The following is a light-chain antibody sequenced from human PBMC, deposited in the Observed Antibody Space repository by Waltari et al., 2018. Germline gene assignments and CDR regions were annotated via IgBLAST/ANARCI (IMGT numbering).Light chain of an antibody. Sequence: LMGQSPSSLSACVVHGVTFTCPASQTISNYVNWYQHKAEEAPKLLIDVASCLQSEVPSRFSGSGSGTEFSLTISNLQPEDSGIYYSQRGYSTSLTFGGG. CDR1: QTISNY. CDR3: QRGYSTSLT. V-gene: IGKV1-39*01. CDR2: VAS. J-gene: IGKJ4*01.